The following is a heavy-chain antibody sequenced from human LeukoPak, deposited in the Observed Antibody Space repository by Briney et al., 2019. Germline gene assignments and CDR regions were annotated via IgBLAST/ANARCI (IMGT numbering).Heavy chain of an antibody. V-gene: IGHV3-30-3*01. Sequence: GGSLRLSCAASGFTFSSYVMHWVRQAPGKGLEWVAVISYDGSNKYYADSVKGRFTISRDNSKNTLYLQMNSLRAEDTAVYYCARDLNYYDSSGYPYLGQGTLVTVSS. J-gene: IGHJ4*02. CDR3: ARDLNYYDSSGYPY. D-gene: IGHD3-22*01. CDR2: ISYDGSNK. CDR1: GFTFSSYV.